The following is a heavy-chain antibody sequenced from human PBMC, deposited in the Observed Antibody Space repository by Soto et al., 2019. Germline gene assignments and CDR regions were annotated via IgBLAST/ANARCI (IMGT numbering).Heavy chain of an antibody. CDR1: GGSFSGYY. V-gene: IGHV4-34*01. D-gene: IGHD6-13*01. CDR3: ARGRRESSSWYWGYWFDP. CDR2: INHSGST. J-gene: IGHJ5*02. Sequence: SETLSLTCAVYGGSFSGYYWSWIRQPPGKGLGWIGEINHSGSTNYNPSLKSRVTISVDASKNQFSLKLSSVTAADTAVYYCARGRRESSSWYWGYWFDPWGQGTLVTVSS.